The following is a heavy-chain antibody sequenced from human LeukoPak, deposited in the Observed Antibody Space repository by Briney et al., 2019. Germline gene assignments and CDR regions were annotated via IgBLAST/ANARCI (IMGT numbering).Heavy chain of an antibody. Sequence: SETLSLTCAVYGGSFSGYYWSWIRQPPGKGLEWIGEINHSGSTNYNPSLKSRVTISVDTSKNQFSLKLSSVTAADTAVYYCASTFSSGWYSADYWGQGTLVTVSS. CDR2: INHSGST. D-gene: IGHD6-19*01. V-gene: IGHV4-34*01. CDR3: ASTFSSGWYSADY. CDR1: GGSFSGYY. J-gene: IGHJ4*02.